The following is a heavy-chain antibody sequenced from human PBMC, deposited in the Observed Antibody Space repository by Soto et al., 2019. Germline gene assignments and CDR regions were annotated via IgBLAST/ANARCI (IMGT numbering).Heavy chain of an antibody. D-gene: IGHD6-13*01. CDR2: ISSNNNYM. V-gene: IGHV3-21*01. J-gene: IGHJ3*02. Sequence: VGSLRLSCAASGFTFNIYSMNWVRQAPGKGLEWVSSISSNNNYMFYADSVKGRFTISRDNAKNSLYLQMNSLRAEDTAVYYCARESGSSWYGAFDIWGQGTMVTVSS. CDR3: ARESGSSWYGAFDI. CDR1: GFTFNIYS.